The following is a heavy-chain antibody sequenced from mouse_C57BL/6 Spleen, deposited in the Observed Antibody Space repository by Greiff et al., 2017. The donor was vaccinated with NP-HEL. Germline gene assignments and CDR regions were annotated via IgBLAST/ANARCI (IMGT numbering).Heavy chain of an antibody. D-gene: IGHD2-3*01. CDR3: AREGYSDFDY. J-gene: IGHJ2*01. CDR1: GYAFSSYW. V-gene: IGHV1-80*01. CDR2: IYPGDGDT. Sequence: VQVVESGAELVKPGASVKISCKASGYAFSSYWMNWVKQRPGKGLEWIGQIYPGDGDTNYNGKFKGKATLTADKSSSTAYMQLSSLTSEDSAVYFCAREGYSDFDYWGQGTTLTVSS.